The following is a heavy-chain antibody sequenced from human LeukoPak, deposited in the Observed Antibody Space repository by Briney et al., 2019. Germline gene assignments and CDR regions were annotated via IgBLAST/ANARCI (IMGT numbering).Heavy chain of an antibody. J-gene: IGHJ4*02. CDR1: GFTFSSNY. CDR3: ARGIAAAGNLIPYYFDY. Sequence: GGSLRLSCAASGFTFSSNYMSWVRQAPGKGLEWVSVIYSGGSTYYADSVKGRFTISRDNSKNTLYLQMNSLRAEDTAVYYCARGIAAAGNLIPYYFDYWGQGTLVTVSS. V-gene: IGHV3-53*01. CDR2: IYSGGST. D-gene: IGHD6-13*01.